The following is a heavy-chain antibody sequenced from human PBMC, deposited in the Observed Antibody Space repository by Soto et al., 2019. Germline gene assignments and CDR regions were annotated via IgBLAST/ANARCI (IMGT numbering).Heavy chain of an antibody. D-gene: IGHD5-12*01. CDR1: GGTFSSYA. V-gene: IGHV1-69*01. CDR2: IIPIFGTA. J-gene: IGHJ4*02. Sequence: QVQLVQSGAEVKKPGSSVKVSCKASGGTFSSYAISWVRQAPGQGLEWMGGIIPIFGTANYAQKFQGRVTITADESTSTSYMELSSLRSEDTAVYYCARLVNSGYDPWGYFDYWGQGTLVTVSS. CDR3: ARLVNSGYDPWGYFDY.